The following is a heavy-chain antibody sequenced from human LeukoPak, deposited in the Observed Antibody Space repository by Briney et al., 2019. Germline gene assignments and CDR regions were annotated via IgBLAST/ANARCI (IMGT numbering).Heavy chain of an antibody. CDR3: AKDDAWVRYQD. V-gene: IGHV3-23*01. Sequence: GGSLRLSCAASGFTFSSHGVNWVRQAPGKGLEWVSGISGSGVITYYADSVKGRFTISRDNSKNTLDLQMNSLRAGDTAVYYCAKDDAWVRYQDWGQGTLVTVSS. CDR1: GFTFSSHG. D-gene: IGHD5-12*01. CDR2: ISGSGVIT. J-gene: IGHJ4*02.